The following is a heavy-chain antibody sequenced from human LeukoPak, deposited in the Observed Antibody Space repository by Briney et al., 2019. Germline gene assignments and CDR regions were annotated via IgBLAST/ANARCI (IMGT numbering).Heavy chain of an antibody. CDR1: GFTFSSYD. Sequence: GGSLRLSCSASGFTFSSYDMLWAPHAPGKGLEYVSAISSNGGSTYYADSVKGRFTISRDNSKNKLYLQMSSVRAEDTAVYYCFAGAGTGPLAYWGQGTLVTVSS. V-gene: IGHV3-64D*06. CDR3: FAGAGTGPLAY. D-gene: IGHD3-16*01. CDR2: ISSNGGST. J-gene: IGHJ4*02.